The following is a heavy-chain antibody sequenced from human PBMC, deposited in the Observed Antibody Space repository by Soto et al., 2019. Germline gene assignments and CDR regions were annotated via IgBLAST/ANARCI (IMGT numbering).Heavy chain of an antibody. CDR2: IIPISDTT. CDR3: ARSQGSSTSLEIYYYYYYGMDV. J-gene: IGHJ6*02. CDR1: GGTFSSYA. V-gene: IGHV1-69*01. D-gene: IGHD2-2*01. Sequence: QVQLVQSGAEVKKPGSSVKVSCKASGGTFSSYAISWVXXXXGQGLEWMGGIIPISDTTNYAQKFQGRVTITADESTSTAYMELSSLRSEDTAVYYCARSQGSSTSLEIYYYYYYGMDVWGQGTTVTVSS.